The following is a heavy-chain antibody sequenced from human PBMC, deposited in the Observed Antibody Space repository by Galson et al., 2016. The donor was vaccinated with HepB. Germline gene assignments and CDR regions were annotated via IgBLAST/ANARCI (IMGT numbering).Heavy chain of an antibody. CDR1: GFTFSSYT. V-gene: IGHV3-30-3*01. CDR3: VRDTWRFDY. D-gene: IGHD3-16*01. Sequence: SLRLSCAASGFTFSSYTMHWVRQAPGKGLEWVAVISYDGSNKYYADSVKGRFTISRDNSKNTLYLQMNSLRAEDTAVYYCVRDTWRFDYWGQGTLVTVSS. J-gene: IGHJ4*02. CDR2: ISYDGSNK.